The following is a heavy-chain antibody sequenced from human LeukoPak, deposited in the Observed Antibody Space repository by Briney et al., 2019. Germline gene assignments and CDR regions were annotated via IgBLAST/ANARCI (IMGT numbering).Heavy chain of an antibody. V-gene: IGHV1-46*01. Sequence: ASVKVSCKASGYTFTSYYMHWVRQAPGQGLEWMGIINPSGGSTSYAQKFQGRVTITADKSTSTAYMELSSLRSEDTAVYYCARELQAYYDYVWGSPGFSYWGQGTLVTVSS. CDR1: GYTFTSYY. CDR3: ARELQAYYDYVWGSPGFSY. CDR2: INPSGGST. J-gene: IGHJ4*02. D-gene: IGHD3-16*01.